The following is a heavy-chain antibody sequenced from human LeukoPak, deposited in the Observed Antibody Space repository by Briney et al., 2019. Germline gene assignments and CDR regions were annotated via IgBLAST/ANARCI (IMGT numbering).Heavy chain of an antibody. Sequence: PSETLSLTCTVSGGSISSGSYYWSWIRQPAGKGLEWIGRIYTSGSTNYNPSLKSRVTISVDTSKNQFSLKLRSVTAADTAVYYCARGQYSSGPWGYWGQGTLVTVSS. J-gene: IGHJ4*02. CDR2: IYTSGST. CDR1: GGSISSGSYY. V-gene: IGHV4-61*02. CDR3: ARGQYSSGPWGY. D-gene: IGHD5-18*01.